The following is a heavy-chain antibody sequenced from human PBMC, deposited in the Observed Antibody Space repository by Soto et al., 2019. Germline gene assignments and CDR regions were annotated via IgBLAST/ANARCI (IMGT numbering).Heavy chain of an antibody. J-gene: IGHJ6*03. CDR3: ATRYWSGYSGLYYYYYYMDV. D-gene: IGHD3-3*01. V-gene: IGHV3-23*01. CDR2: ISGSGGST. CDR1: GFTFSSYA. Sequence: GGSLRLSCAASGFTFSSYAMSWVRQAPGKGLEWVSAISGSGGSTYYADSVKGRFTISRDNSKNTLYLQMNSLRAEDTAVYYCATRYWSGYSGLYYYYYYMDVWGKGTTVTVSS.